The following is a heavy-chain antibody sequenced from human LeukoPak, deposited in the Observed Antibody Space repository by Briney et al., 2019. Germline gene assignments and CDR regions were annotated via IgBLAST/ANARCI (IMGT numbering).Heavy chain of an antibody. CDR1: GYIFTSFG. D-gene: IGHD2-21*02. CDR3: ARVESVVTAIPDYYYGMDV. V-gene: IGHV1-18*01. Sequence: ASVKVSFKASGYIFTSFGVTWVRQAPGQGLEWMGWISAYNGYTNYIQKLQGRVSVTTDTSTSTAYMELRSLRSDDTAVYYCARVESVVTAIPDYYYGMDVWGQGTAVTVSS. CDR2: ISAYNGYT. J-gene: IGHJ6*02.